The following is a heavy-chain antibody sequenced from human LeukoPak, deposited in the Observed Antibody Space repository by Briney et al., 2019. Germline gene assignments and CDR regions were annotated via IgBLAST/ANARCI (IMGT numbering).Heavy chain of an antibody. J-gene: IGHJ4*02. V-gene: IGHV4-61*08. CDR1: GGSISSGGYS. Sequence: SQTLSLTCAVSGGSISSGGYSWSWIRQPPGKGLEWIGYIYYSGSTNYNPSLKSRVTISVDTSKNQFSLKLSSVTAADTAVYYCASSHSSGWYYFDYWGQGTLVTVSS. CDR2: IYYSGST. CDR3: ASSHSSGWYYFDY. D-gene: IGHD6-19*01.